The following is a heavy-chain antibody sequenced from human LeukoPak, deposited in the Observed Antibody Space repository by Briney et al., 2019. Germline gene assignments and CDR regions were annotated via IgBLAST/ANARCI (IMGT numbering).Heavy chain of an antibody. D-gene: IGHD3-22*01. J-gene: IGHJ3*02. Sequence: HAGGSLRLSCAASGSTFDDYAMHWVRQAPGKGLEWVSGISWNSGSIGYADSVKGRFTISRDNAKNSLYLQMNSLRAEDTALYYCAKDSSGSLGAFDIWGQGTMVTVSS. V-gene: IGHV3-9*01. CDR1: GSTFDDYA. CDR3: AKDSSGSLGAFDI. CDR2: ISWNSGSI.